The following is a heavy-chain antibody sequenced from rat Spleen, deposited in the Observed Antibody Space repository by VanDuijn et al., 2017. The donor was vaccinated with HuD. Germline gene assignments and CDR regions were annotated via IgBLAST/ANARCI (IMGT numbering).Heavy chain of an antibody. CDR2: ITYDGRTT. CDR3: ARGCMLRPFFFDY. D-gene: IGHD1-6*01. Sequence: EVQLVESGGGLVQPGRSLKLSCAASGFTFSDYYMAWVRQAPTKGLEWVATITYDGRTTYYRDSVKGRFPISRDNPKSTLYLQMDSLRSEDTATDYCARGCMLRPFFFDYWGQGVMVTVAS. V-gene: IGHV5-7*01. J-gene: IGHJ2*01. CDR1: GFTFSDYY.